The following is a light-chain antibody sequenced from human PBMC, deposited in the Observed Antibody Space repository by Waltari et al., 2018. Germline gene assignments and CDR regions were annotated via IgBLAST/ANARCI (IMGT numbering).Light chain of an antibody. CDR2: EIN. CDR3: TSYAGGNNLGV. V-gene: IGLV2-8*01. J-gene: IGLJ3*02. Sequence: QSALTQPPSASGSPGQSITISCTGTSSDVGGYNYVSWYQQYPGEAPNLIIYEINNRPSGVPHRFSGSKSGNTASLTVSGLQAEDEADYYCTSYAGGNNLGVFGGGTKVTVL. CDR1: SSDVGGYNY.